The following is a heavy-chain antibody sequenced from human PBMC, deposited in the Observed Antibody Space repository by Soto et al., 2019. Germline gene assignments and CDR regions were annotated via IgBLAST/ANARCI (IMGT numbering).Heavy chain of an antibody. Sequence: QVQLVQSGAEVKRPGASVKVSCKASGYTFSSHDIIWVRQPAGQGLEWMGWMNPLKGLSKTTYLPNFPGRVVMSRDTFLSTAYLELSGLRSDDTAVYFCATGATADYDFWANPRGDWLDLWGQGTLLTVSS. J-gene: IGHJ5*02. CDR3: ATGATADYDFWANPRGDWLDL. CDR2: MNPLKGLSKT. CDR1: GYTFSSHD. V-gene: IGHV1-8*01. D-gene: IGHD3-3*01.